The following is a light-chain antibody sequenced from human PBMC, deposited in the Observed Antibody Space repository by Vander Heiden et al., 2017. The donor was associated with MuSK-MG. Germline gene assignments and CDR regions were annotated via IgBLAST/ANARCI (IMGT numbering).Light chain of an antibody. Sequence: QSVLTQPPSVSGTPGQRVTIPGTGRSSNIGAGYDIRWYQQLPGTAPKFLIYGNSNRRSGVPDRFSDSKSGTSASLAITGLQAEDGAYYYWQSNDSRLRGSVFGGGTKLTVL. CDR2: GNS. CDR1: SSNIGAGYD. J-gene: IGLJ3*02. CDR3: QSNDSRLRGSV. V-gene: IGLV1-40*01.